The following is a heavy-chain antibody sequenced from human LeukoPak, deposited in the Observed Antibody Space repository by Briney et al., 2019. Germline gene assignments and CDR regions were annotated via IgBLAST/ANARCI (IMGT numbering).Heavy chain of an antibody. V-gene: IGHV3-23*01. Sequence: PGGSLRLSCAASGFTFSSYAMSWVRQAPGKGLEWVSAISGSGASTYYADSGKGRFTISRDNSKNTLYLQMNSLRAEDTAVYYCAKTRRTGIAVALDYWGQGTLVTVSS. D-gene: IGHD6-19*01. CDR3: AKTRRTGIAVALDY. CDR1: GFTFSSYA. J-gene: IGHJ4*02. CDR2: ISGSGAST.